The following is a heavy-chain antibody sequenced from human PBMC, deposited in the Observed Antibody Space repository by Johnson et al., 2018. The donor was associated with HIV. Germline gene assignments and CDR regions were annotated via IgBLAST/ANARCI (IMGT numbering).Heavy chain of an antibody. V-gene: IGHV3-11*04. CDR3: ARAWSLGAFDI. Sequence: QVQLVESGGGLVKPGGSLRLSCAASGFIFSDYYLTWIRQAPGKGLEWISYISNSASAIYYADSVKGRFTISRDNAKTSLYLQMNSLRVEDTAVYYCARAWSLGAFDIWGQGTMVTVSS. CDR2: ISNSASAI. J-gene: IGHJ3*02. D-gene: IGHD2-15*01. CDR1: GFIFSDYY.